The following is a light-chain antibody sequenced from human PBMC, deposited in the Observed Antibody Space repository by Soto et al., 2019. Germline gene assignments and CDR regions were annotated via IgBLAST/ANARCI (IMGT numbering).Light chain of an antibody. J-gene: IGKJ2*01. CDR1: QSVSRA. V-gene: IGKV3-15*01. CDR2: DSS. CDR3: QQYNNWPPRYT. Sequence: DIVLTQSPATLSVSPGESATLSCRASQSVSRALAWYQHVPGQAPRLLIYDSSTRATGVRARFSGSGSGTRFTLTISSLQSEDFAVYYCQQYNNWPPRYTFGQGTKLQI.